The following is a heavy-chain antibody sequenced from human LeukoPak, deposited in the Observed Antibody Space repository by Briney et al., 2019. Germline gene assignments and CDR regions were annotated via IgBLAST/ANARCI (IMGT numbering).Heavy chain of an antibody. Sequence: SETLSLTCTVSGGSISGHYWGWIRQPPGKGLEWIGYIHYSGRTDYKPSLKRRLTLSVDTSRSRCSLKLRSVSAADTAVYYCVRENYFDKWGQGTLVTVSS. J-gene: IGHJ4*02. CDR3: VRENYFDK. V-gene: IGHV4-59*11. CDR2: IHYSGRT. CDR1: GGSISGHY.